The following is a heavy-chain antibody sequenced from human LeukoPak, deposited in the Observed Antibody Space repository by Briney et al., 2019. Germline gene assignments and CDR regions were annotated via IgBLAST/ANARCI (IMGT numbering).Heavy chain of an antibody. CDR1: GGSIRSSSYY. J-gene: IGHJ4*02. Sequence: PSETLSLTCTVSGGSIRSSSYYWGWIRQPPGKGLEWLGSIYYSGSTYYNASLKSRGTISVDTSKNQFSLKLNSVTAADTAVYFCARQVVAVAGTGYFDYWGQGTPVTVSS. CDR2: IYYSGST. V-gene: IGHV4-39*01. D-gene: IGHD6-19*01. CDR3: ARQVVAVAGTGYFDY.